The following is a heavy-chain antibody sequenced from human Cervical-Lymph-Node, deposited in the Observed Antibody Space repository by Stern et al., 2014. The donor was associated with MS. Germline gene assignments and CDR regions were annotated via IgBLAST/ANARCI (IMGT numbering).Heavy chain of an antibody. CDR1: GGSISSGGHY. V-gene: IGHV4-31*03. D-gene: IGHD6-13*01. Sequence: QLQLQESGPGLVKPSQTLSLTCIVSGGSISSGGHYWSWIRQHPGKGLEWIGYIYYSGSTYYNPSLKSRVVISVDTSRNQFSLKLNSVTAADTAIYYCAKGVAAGTRWFDPWGQGTLVTVSS. CDR2: IYYSGST. CDR3: AKGVAAGTRWFDP. J-gene: IGHJ5*02.